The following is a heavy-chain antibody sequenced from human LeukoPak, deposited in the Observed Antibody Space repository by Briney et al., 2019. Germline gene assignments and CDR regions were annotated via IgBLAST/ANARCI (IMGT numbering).Heavy chain of an antibody. Sequence: GGSLRLSCAASGFTFSSYTMSWVRPAPGEGLEWLSAINNRGSSTYYAGSVKDRFTISRDNSENTLYLQMNSLTADDTAVYFCAKERQTGDYFTSDYWGQGTLVTVSS. CDR3: AKERQTGDYFTSDY. J-gene: IGHJ4*02. CDR2: INNRGSST. V-gene: IGHV3-23*01. CDR1: GFTFSSYT. D-gene: IGHD4-17*01.